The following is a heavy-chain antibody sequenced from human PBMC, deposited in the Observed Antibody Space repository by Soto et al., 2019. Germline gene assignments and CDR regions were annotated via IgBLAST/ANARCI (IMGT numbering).Heavy chain of an antibody. Sequence: EVQLLESGGGLVQPGGSLRRSCAASGFTFSSYAMSWVRQAPGKGLEWVSAISGSGGSTYYADSVKGRFTISRDNSKNTLYLQMNSLRAEDTAVYYCAKDPSKWELLNWFDPWGQGTLVTVSS. J-gene: IGHJ5*02. V-gene: IGHV3-23*01. D-gene: IGHD1-26*01. CDR3: AKDPSKWELLNWFDP. CDR1: GFTFSSYA. CDR2: ISGSGGST.